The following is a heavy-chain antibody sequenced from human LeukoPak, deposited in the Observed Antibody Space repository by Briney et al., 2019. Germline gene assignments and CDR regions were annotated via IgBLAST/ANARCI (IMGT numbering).Heavy chain of an antibody. J-gene: IGHJ4*02. CDR2: ISSSSSYI. Sequence: TGGSLRLSCAASGFTFSSYSMNWVRQAPGKGLEWVSSISSSSSYIYYADSVKGRFTISRDNAKNSLYLQMNSLRAEDTAVYYCARPSDYGEGYFDYWGQGTLVTVSS. CDR1: GFTFSSYS. CDR3: ARPSDYGEGYFDY. V-gene: IGHV3-21*01. D-gene: IGHD4-17*01.